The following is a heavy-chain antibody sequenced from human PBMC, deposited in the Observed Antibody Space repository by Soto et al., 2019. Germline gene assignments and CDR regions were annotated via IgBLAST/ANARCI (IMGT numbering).Heavy chain of an antibody. CDR3: ARQGGEVGATTGWFDP. V-gene: IGHV1-69*01. Sequence: QVQLVQSGAEVKKPGSSVKVSCKASGGTFSSYAISWVRQAPGQGLEWMGGIIPIFGTANYAQKFQGRVTITADEPTSTAYMELSSLRSEDTAVYYCARQGGEVGATTGWFDPWGQGTLVTVSS. CDR2: IIPIFGTA. CDR1: GGTFSSYA. D-gene: IGHD1-26*01. J-gene: IGHJ5*02.